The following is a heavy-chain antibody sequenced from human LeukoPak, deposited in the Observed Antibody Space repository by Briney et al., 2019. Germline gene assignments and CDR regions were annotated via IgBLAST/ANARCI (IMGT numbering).Heavy chain of an antibody. V-gene: IGHV1-2*02. Sequence: ASVKVSCKSSGYTFTAYAMHWVRQAPGQGLEWMGWITPSDDANYAQKFQGRVTMTRDTSMSTAYMDLNRLTSDDTAGYFCARDRYGDGFAHFDYWGQGTLVTVSS. CDR1: GYTFTAYA. CDR2: ITPSDDA. D-gene: IGHD5-24*01. CDR3: ARDRYGDGFAHFDY. J-gene: IGHJ4*02.